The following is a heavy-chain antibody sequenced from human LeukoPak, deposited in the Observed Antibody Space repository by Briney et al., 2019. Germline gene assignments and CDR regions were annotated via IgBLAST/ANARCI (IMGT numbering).Heavy chain of an antibody. J-gene: IGHJ3*02. CDR1: GGSISSYY. CDR3: ARRGSQLLLNAFDI. CDR2: IYYSGST. V-gene: IGHV4-59*08. D-gene: IGHD2-2*01. Sequence: PSETLSLTCTVSGGSISSYYWSWIRQPPGKGLEWIGYIYYSGSTNYNPSLKSRVAISVDTSKNQFSLKLSSVTAADTAVYYCARRGSQLLLNAFDIWGQGTMVTVSS.